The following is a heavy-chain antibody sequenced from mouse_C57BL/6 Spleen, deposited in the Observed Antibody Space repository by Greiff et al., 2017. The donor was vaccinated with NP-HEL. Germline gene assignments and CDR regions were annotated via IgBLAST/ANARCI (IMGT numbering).Heavy chain of an antibody. CDR2: IRLKSDNYAT. D-gene: IGHD2-4*01. CDR3: TGLYDYDGAWFAY. J-gene: IGHJ3*01. V-gene: IGHV6-3*01. Sequence: EVKVEESGGGLVQPGGSMKLSCVASGFTFSNYWMNWVRQSPEKGLEWVAQIRLKSDNYATHYAESVKGRFTISRDDSKSSVYLQMNNLRAEDTGIYYCTGLYDYDGAWFAYWGQGTLVTVSA. CDR1: GFTFSNYW.